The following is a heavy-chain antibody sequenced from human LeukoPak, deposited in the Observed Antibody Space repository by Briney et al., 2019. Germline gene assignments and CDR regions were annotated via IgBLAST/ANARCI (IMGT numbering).Heavy chain of an antibody. Sequence: SETLSLTCTVSGGSISSYYWSWIRQPPGKGLEWIGYIYYSGSTNYNPSLKSRVTISVDTSKNQFSLKLSSVTAADTAVYYCARHSYAAGSVAYFDYWGQGTLVTVSS. V-gene: IGHV4-59*08. D-gene: IGHD3-16*01. J-gene: IGHJ4*02. CDR1: GGSISSYY. CDR3: ARHSYAAGSVAYFDY. CDR2: IYYSGST.